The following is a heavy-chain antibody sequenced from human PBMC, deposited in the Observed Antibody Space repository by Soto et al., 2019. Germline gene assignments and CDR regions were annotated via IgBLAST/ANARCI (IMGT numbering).Heavy chain of an antibody. J-gene: IGHJ4*02. Sequence: GASVKVSCKAPGYTFTSYGISWVRQAPGQGLEWMGWISAYNGNTNYAQKLQGRVTMTTDTSTGTAYMELRSLRSDDTAVYYCARDASGYYDFDYWGQGTLVTVS. CDR1: GYTFTSYG. CDR3: ARDASGYYDFDY. D-gene: IGHD5-12*01. V-gene: IGHV1-18*04. CDR2: ISAYNGNT.